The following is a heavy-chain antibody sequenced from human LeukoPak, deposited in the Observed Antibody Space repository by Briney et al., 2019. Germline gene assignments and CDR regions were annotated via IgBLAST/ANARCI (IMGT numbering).Heavy chain of an antibody. CDR2: ISSSSSYI. J-gene: IGHJ4*02. CDR1: GFTFSSYS. D-gene: IGHD6-19*01. CDR3: ARGGALTYSSGFDY. V-gene: IGHV3-21*06. Sequence: GGSLRLSCAASGFTFSSYSMNWVRQAPGKGLEWVSSISSSSSYIYYADSVKGRFTISRDNSKNMLYLQMSSLRPEDTAVYYCARGGALTYSSGFDYWGRGTLVTVSS.